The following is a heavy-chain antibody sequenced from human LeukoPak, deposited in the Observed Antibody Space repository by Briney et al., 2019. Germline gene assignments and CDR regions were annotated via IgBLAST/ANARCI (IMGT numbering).Heavy chain of an antibody. D-gene: IGHD3-22*01. Sequence: AASVKVSCKASGYTFTGYYMHWVRQAPGQGLEWMGWINPNSGGTNYAQKFQGRVTMTRDTSISTAYMELSRLRSDDTAVYYCARGSLDYYDSSTPMGYWGQGTLVTVSS. CDR1: GYTFTGYY. V-gene: IGHV1-2*02. CDR2: INPNSGGT. CDR3: ARGSLDYYDSSTPMGY. J-gene: IGHJ4*02.